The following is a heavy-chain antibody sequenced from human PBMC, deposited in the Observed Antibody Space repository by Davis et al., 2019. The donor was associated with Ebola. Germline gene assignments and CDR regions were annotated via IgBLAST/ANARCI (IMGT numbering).Heavy chain of an antibody. CDR1: GGSISSYY. J-gene: IGHJ4*02. CDR3: ARQDGGPPGPYYFDY. V-gene: IGHV4-59*08. Sequence: SETLSLTCTVSGGSISSYYWSWIRQPPGKGLEWIGYIYYLGYTDYNPSLKSRATISVDTSKKQFSLKLSSVTAADRAAYYCARQDGGPPGPYYFDYWGQGILVTVSS. CDR2: IYYLGYT. D-gene: IGHD3-16*01.